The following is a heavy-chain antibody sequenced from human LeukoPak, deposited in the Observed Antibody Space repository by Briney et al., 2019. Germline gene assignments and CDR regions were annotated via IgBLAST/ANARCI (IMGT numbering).Heavy chain of an antibody. Sequence: GGSLRLSCAAYGFTFSSYAMSWVRQAPGKGLEWVSAISGSGGSTYYADSVKGRFTISRDNSKNTLYLQMNSLRAEDTAVYYCAKDYRLEVYVYYFDYWGQGTLVTVSS. J-gene: IGHJ4*02. CDR3: AKDYRLEVYVYYFDY. V-gene: IGHV3-23*01. CDR2: ISGSGGST. D-gene: IGHD5/OR15-5a*01. CDR1: GFTFSSYA.